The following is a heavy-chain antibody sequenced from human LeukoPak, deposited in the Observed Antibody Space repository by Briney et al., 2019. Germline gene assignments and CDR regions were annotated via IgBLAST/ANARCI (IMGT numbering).Heavy chain of an antibody. V-gene: IGHV3-21*01. CDR1: GFTFSSYS. D-gene: IGHD2-21*01. CDR2: INTRNVI. J-gene: IGHJ4*02. CDR3: ARDASAWARDC. Sequence: GGSLRLSCAASGFTFSSYSMSWVRQAPGKGLEWVSTINTRNVIYYADSVKAQFTISRDDAKNSLYLQMTSLRVEDTAVYYCARDASAWARDCWGQGTLVTASS.